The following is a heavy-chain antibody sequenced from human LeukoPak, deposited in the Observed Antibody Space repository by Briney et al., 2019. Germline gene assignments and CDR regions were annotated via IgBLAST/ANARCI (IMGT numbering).Heavy chain of an antibody. CDR3: ARARVTTGTTRIAFDI. CDR1: GFTFSRYA. Sequence: GRSLRLSCAASGFTFSRYAMHWVRQAPGKGLEWVAVVSSDGNNKYYADSVKGRFTISRDNSKNTLYLQMNSLRAEDTAVHYCARARVTTGTTRIAFDIWGQGTMVTVSS. V-gene: IGHV3-30-3*01. J-gene: IGHJ3*02. CDR2: VSSDGNNK. D-gene: IGHD1-1*01.